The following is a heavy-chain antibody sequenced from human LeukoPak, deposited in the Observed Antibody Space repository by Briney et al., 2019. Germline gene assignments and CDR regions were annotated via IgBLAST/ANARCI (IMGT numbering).Heavy chain of an antibody. CDR1: GYTFSSND. CDR3: VRLNSGWYALHY. CDR2: TSPNSANT. Sequence: GASVKVSCKASGYTFSSNDINWVRQATGQGLEWMGWTSPNSANTGYAQKFQGRLTITRNTSISTAYMELSSLRSEDTAVYYCVRLNSGWYALHYWGQGTLVTVSS. J-gene: IGHJ4*02. V-gene: IGHV1-8*03. D-gene: IGHD6-19*01.